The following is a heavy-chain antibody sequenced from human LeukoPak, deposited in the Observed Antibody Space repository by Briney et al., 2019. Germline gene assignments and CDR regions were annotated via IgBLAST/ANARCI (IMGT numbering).Heavy chain of an antibody. D-gene: IGHD5-24*01. Sequence: SETLSLTCTVSGGSISSYYWSRIRQPPGKGLEWIGYIYYSGSTNYNPSLKSRLPISVDTSKNQFSLKLSSVTAADTAVYYCAREDGDGYNSFFDYWGQGNLVTVSS. J-gene: IGHJ4*02. CDR2: IYYSGST. V-gene: IGHV4-59*01. CDR3: AREDGDGYNSFFDY. CDR1: GGSISSYY.